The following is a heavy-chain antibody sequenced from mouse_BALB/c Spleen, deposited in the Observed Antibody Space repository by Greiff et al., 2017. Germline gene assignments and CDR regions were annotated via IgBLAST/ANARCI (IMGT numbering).Heavy chain of an antibody. V-gene: IGHV6-6*02. Sequence: DVQLQESGGGLVQPGGSMKLSCVASGFTFSNYWMNWVRQSPEKGLEWVAEIRLKSNNYATHYAESVKGRFTISRDDSKSSVYLQMNNLRAEDTGIYYCTRNGYNYFDYWGQGTTLTVSS. CDR1: GFTFSNYW. D-gene: IGHD1-2*01. CDR2: IRLKSNNYAT. J-gene: IGHJ2*01. CDR3: TRNGYNYFDY.